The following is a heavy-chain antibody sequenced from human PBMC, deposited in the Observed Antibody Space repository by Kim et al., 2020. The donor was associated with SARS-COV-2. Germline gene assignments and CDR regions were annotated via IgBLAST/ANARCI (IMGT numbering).Heavy chain of an antibody. J-gene: IGHJ5*02. V-gene: IGHV3-21*01. CDR3: ARDGHYGDYAGWFDP. Sequence: SVKGRFTISRDNAKNSLYLQMNSLRAEDTAVYYCARDGHYGDYAGWFDPWGQGTLVTVSS. D-gene: IGHD4-17*01.